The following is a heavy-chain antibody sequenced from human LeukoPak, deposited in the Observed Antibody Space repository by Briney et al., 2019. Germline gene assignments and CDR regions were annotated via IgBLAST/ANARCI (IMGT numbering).Heavy chain of an antibody. Sequence: VASVKVSCKPSGYTFTSYGISWVRQAPGQGLEWMGWISSNGGNTYYVQNFQGRVTMTTDTSTSTAYMELRSLRSDDTAVYYCARDRDDMTSDAFDIWGQGTMVTVSS. CDR1: GYTFTSYG. CDR2: ISSNGGNT. J-gene: IGHJ3*02. CDR3: ARDRDDMTSDAFDI. D-gene: IGHD3-22*01. V-gene: IGHV1-18*01.